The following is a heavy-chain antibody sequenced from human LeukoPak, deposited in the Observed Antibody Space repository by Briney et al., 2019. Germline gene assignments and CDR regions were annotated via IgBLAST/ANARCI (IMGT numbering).Heavy chain of an antibody. D-gene: IGHD6-19*01. CDR2: IYYSGST. V-gene: IGHV4-30-4*01. J-gene: IGHJ5*02. CDR1: GGSISSGDYY. Sequence: SETLSLTCTVPGGSISSGDYYWSWIRQPPGKGLEWIGYIYYSGSTYYNPSLKSRVTISVDTSKNQFSLKLSSVTAADTAVYYCARDHSIAVAEYNWFDPWGQGTLVTVSS. CDR3: ARDHSIAVAEYNWFDP.